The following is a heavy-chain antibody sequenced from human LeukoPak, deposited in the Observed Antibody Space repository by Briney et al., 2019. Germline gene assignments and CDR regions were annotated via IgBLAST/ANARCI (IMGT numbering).Heavy chain of an antibody. CDR1: GFTFSNYG. D-gene: IGHD5-24*01. V-gene: IGHV3-30*18. Sequence: GRSLRLSCAASGFTFSNYGMHWVRQAPDKGLEWVAVISYDGSNTYYADSVKGRFTVSTDSSKNTLYLQMNSMRAEDTAVYYRAKIGGERWLRFDHFDYWGEGTLVTVSS. J-gene: IGHJ4*02. CDR3: AKIGGERWLRFDHFDY. CDR2: ISYDGSNT.